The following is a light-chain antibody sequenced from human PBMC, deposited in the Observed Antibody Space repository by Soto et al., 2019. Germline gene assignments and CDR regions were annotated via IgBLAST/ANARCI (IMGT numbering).Light chain of an antibody. CDR2: DAS. CDR3: QHDDVWRRT. J-gene: IGKJ1*01. V-gene: IGKV3-15*01. Sequence: EIVLTQSPATLSVSPGGGATLSCRASQSVSSHLAWYQQKPGQGPRLLIYDASTRATGIPARFSGSGSGTEFTLTISSLQSEDFGVYYCQHDDVWRRTVGQVTKVDSK. CDR1: QSVSSH.